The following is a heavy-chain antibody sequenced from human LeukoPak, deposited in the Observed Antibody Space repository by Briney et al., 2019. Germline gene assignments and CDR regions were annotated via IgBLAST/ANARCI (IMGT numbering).Heavy chain of an antibody. J-gene: IGHJ4*02. CDR2: ISGTSDNI. CDR3: ASRIHSSSAG. D-gene: IGHD6-6*01. CDR1: GFTVSSNY. V-gene: IGHV3-48*04. Sequence: GGSLRLSCAASGFTVSSNYMSWVRQAPGKGLEWVSYISGTSDNIYYADSVKGRFTISRDNAKNSLYLQMNGLGAEDTAVYYCASRIHSSSAGWGQGTLVTVSS.